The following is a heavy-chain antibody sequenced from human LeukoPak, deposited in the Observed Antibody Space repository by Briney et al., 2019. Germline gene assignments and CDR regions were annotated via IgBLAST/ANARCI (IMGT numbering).Heavy chain of an antibody. CDR1: GGSTSSSSYY. Sequence: SETLSLTCTVSGGSTSSSSYYWGWIRQPPGKGLEWIGSIYYSGSTYYNPSLKSRVTISVDTSKNQFSLKLSSVTAADTAVYYCAREESAAIGYWGQGTLVTVSS. CDR3: AREESAAIGY. J-gene: IGHJ4*02. V-gene: IGHV4-39*02. CDR2: IYYSGST. D-gene: IGHD2-2*01.